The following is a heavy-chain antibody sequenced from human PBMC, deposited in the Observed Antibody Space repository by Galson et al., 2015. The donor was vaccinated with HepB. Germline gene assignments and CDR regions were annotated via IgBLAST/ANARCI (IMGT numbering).Heavy chain of an antibody. J-gene: IGHJ3*01. CDR1: GYTFTGHH. Sequence: SVKVSCKASGYTFTGHHIHWVRQAPGQGLEWMGRINPNGGGTDSAQKFQGRVTMTRDTSISVAYMEMSRLRSDDTAVYFCAKDWGYNYDSVDVHACDVWGRGTMVTVSS. CDR3: AKDWGYNYDSVDVHACDV. V-gene: IGHV1-2*06. CDR2: INPNGGGT. D-gene: IGHD5-18*01.